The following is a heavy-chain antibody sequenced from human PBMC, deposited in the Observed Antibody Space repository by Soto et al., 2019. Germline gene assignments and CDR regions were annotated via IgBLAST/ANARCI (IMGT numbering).Heavy chain of an antibody. J-gene: IGHJ6*02. CDR3: TKGYCSRTSCYFDYYATDV. CDR1: GFPISVNR. Sequence: VQLVESGGDFIQPGGSLRLSCVVSGFPISVNRMTWVRQAPGQGLDWVSDLYFYGSANYADSVRGRFTISKDDSKNTLYLQMNSLRAEDTAVYYCTKGYCSRTSCYFDYYATDVWGQGTAVTVSS. D-gene: IGHD2-2*01. V-gene: IGHV3-53*02. CDR2: LYFYGSA.